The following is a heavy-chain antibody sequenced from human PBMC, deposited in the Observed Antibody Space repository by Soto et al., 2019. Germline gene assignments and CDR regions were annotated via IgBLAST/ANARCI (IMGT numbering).Heavy chain of an antibody. Sequence: QVQLVQSGAEVKKPGASVKVSCKASGYIFTSYYMHWVRQAPGQGLEWMGIINPSGGSTSYAQKFQGRVTMTRDTSTSTVYMELSSLRSEDTAVYYCARDWGYCSGGSCYSEPYGMDVWGQGTTVTVSS. CDR1: GYIFTSYY. J-gene: IGHJ6*02. V-gene: IGHV1-46*01. D-gene: IGHD2-15*01. CDR3: ARDWGYCSGGSCYSEPYGMDV. CDR2: INPSGGST.